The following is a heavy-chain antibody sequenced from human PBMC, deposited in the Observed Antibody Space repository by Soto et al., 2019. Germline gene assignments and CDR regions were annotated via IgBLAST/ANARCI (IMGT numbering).Heavy chain of an antibody. CDR2: ISLSGSTI. CDR3: ARESFSASPNFFDY. Sequence: PGGSLRLSSAASGFAFSNYEMNRVRQAPGKGLEWVSYISLSGSTIYYADSVKGRFTISRDDAKNSLYLQMDSLRADDTAVYYCARESFSASPNFFDYWGQGTLVTVSS. D-gene: IGHD3-3*02. CDR1: GFAFSNYE. J-gene: IGHJ4*02. V-gene: IGHV3-48*03.